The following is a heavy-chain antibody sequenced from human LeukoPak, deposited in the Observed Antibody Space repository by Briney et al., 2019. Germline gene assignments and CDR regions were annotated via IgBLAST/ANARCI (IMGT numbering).Heavy chain of an antibody. CDR1: GFTFSSYW. CDR3: TRDRDGYFDL. V-gene: IGHV3-74*01. CDR2: SDIDGSNT. J-gene: IGHJ2*01. Sequence: PGGSLRLSCAAPGFTFSSYWMHWVRQVPGKGLVWVSFSDIDGSNTRYADSVKGRFTISRDNAKNTLYLQMNSLRAEDTAVYYCTRDRDGYFDLWGRGTLVTASS.